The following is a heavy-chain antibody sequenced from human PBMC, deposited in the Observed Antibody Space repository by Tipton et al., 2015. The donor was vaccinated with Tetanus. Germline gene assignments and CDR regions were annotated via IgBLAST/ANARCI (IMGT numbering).Heavy chain of an antibody. V-gene: IGHV3-48*02. CDR2: ISSSSSTI. CDR3: ARRTVGAHPFDY. CDR1: GFTFSDYS. J-gene: IGHJ4*02. D-gene: IGHD1-26*01. Sequence: SLRLSCVASGFTFSDYSMNWLRQAPGKGLEWVSYISSSSSTIYYADSVKGRFTISRDNAKDSLFLQMNSLRDEDTAVYYCARRTVGAHPFDYWGQGTLVTVSS.